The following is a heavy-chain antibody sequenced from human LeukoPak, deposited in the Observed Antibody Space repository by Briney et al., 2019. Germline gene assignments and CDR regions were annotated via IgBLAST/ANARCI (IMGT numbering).Heavy chain of an antibody. D-gene: IGHD3-10*01. Sequence: SETLSLTCTVSGGSIRTYFWIWLRQPPGRGVEWIGYVYYSGRTNYHPSLKRRVTISVDTSKNQFSLKLSSVTAADTAVYYCARHGTDYYGSGSYYYFDYWGQGTLVTVSS. CDR3: ARHGTDYYGSGSYYYFDY. V-gene: IGHV4-59*08. J-gene: IGHJ4*02. CDR1: GGSIRTYF. CDR2: VYYSGRT.